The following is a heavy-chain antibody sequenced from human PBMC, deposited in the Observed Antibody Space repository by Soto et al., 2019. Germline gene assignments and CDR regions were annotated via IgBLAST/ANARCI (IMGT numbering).Heavy chain of an antibody. D-gene: IGHD3-10*01. J-gene: IGHJ4*02. V-gene: IGHV1-69*13. Sequence: AASVKVSCKASGYTFTTYGISWVRQAPGQGLEWMGGIIPIFGTANYAQKFQGRVTITADESTSTAYMELSSLRSEDTAVYYCARDGYYYGSGSYYQTSTYYFDYWGQGTLVTVSS. CDR1: GYTFTTYG. CDR2: IIPIFGTA. CDR3: ARDGYYYGSGSYYQTSTYYFDY.